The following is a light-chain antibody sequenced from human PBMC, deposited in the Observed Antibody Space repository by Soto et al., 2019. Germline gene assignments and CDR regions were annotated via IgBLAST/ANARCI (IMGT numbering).Light chain of an antibody. CDR3: QHYYDIPGT. CDR1: QSVLSSSKNKNF. Sequence: DIVMTQSPDSLAVSLGERATINCKSSQSVLSSSKNKNFLAWYQQKSGQPPKLLIYWASTRESGVPDRFTGSGSGTDFTLTISSLQAEDVAVYYCQHYYDIPGTFGQGTRVEIK. J-gene: IGKJ1*01. V-gene: IGKV4-1*01. CDR2: WAS.